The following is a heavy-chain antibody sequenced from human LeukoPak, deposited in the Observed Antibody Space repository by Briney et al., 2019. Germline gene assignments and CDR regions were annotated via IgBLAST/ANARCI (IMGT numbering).Heavy chain of an antibody. CDR2: VYSGDRT. V-gene: IGHV3-66*01. CDR3: ARDPGAGPELTTLFLDY. CDR1: GFTVNSNY. Sequence: GSLRLSCAASGFTVNSNYMSWVRQAPGKGLEWVSVVYSGDRTYYADSVKGRFTISRDDSTNTLYLLMNSLRAEDTAVYYCARDPGAGPELTTLFLDYWGQGTLVTVSS. J-gene: IGHJ4*02. D-gene: IGHD4-11*01.